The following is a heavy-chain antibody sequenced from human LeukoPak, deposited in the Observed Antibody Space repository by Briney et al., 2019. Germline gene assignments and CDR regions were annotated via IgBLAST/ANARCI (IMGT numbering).Heavy chain of an antibody. CDR2: IYTSGST. Sequence: SDTLSLTCTVAGGSISSYYWSWIRQPAGKGLEWIGRIYTSGSTNYNPSLKSRVTISVDKSKNQFSLKLSSVTAADTAVYYCAREGEFIAWGQGTLVTVSS. V-gene: IGHV4-4*07. CDR1: GGSISSYY. D-gene: IGHD3-16*01. J-gene: IGHJ4*02. CDR3: AREGEFIA.